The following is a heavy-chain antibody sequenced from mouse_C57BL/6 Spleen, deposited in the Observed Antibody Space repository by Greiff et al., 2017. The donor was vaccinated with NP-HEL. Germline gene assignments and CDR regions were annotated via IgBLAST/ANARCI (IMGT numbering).Heavy chain of an antibody. CDR2: IDPETGGT. CDR3: TSNLYYYCSSAYALEC. CDR1: GYTFTDYE. D-gene: IGHD1-1*01. J-gene: IGHJ4*01. V-gene: IGHV1-15*01. Sequence: QVQLKQSGAELVRPGASVTLSCKASGYTFTDYEMHWVKQTPVHGLEWIGAIDPETGGTAYNQKFKGKAILTADKSSSTAYMELRSLTSEDSAVYYCTSNLYYYCSSAYALECWGQGTTVTASS.